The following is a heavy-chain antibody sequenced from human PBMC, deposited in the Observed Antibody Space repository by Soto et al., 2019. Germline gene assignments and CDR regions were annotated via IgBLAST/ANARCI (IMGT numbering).Heavy chain of an antibody. D-gene: IGHD6-13*01. CDR1: GGSISSGYYY. J-gene: IGHJ6*01. Sequence: SETLSLTCTVSGGSISSGYYYWSWIRQPPGKGLEWIGYIYYSGSTYYNPSLKSRVTISVDTSKNQFSLKLSSVTAADTAVYYCARAWSSSGYYYGMDVWGQGTTVTVSS. CDR2: IYYSGST. V-gene: IGHV4-30-4*01. CDR3: ARAWSSSGYYYGMDV.